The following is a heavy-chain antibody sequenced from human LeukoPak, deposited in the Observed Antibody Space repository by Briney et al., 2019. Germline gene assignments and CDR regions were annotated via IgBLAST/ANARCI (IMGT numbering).Heavy chain of an antibody. CDR3: ARDLSAVYGSGSSDHYYYYGMDV. Sequence: GRSLRLSCAASGFPFSSYAMHWVRQAPGKGLEWVAVISYDGSNKYYADSVKGRFTISRDNSKNTLYLQMNSLRAEDTAVYYCARDLSAVYGSGSSDHYYYYGMDVWGKGTTVTVSS. J-gene: IGHJ6*04. D-gene: IGHD3-10*01. CDR2: ISYDGSNK. V-gene: IGHV3-30*04. CDR1: GFPFSSYA.